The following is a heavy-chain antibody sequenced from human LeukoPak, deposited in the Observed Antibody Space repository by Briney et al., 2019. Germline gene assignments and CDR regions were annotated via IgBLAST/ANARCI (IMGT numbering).Heavy chain of an antibody. J-gene: IGHJ4*02. CDR1: GFTFSSYG. Sequence: PGGSLRLSCAASGFTFSSYGIHWVRQAPGKGLEWVAVISFDGTIKYYTDSVKGRFTSSRDNSKNTLYLQMNSLRAEDTALYFCAKDLTYTSQGGSDSWGQGTLVIVSS. CDR3: AKDLTYTSQGGSDS. CDR2: ISFDGTIK. V-gene: IGHV3-30*18. D-gene: IGHD3-16*01.